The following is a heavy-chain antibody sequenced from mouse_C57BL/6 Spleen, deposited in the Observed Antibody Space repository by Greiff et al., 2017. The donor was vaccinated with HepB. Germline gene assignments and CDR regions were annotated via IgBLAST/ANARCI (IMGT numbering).Heavy chain of an antibody. CDR3: TTEGDDSNYGGFAY. J-gene: IGHJ3*01. V-gene: IGHV14-4*01. CDR1: GYNFTDDY. Sequence: EVQLQQSGAELVRPGASVKLSCTASGYNFTDDYMHWVKQRPEQGLEWIGWIDPENGDTEYASKFQGKATITADKSSNTAYLQLSSLTSEDTAVYYCTTEGDDSNYGGFAYWGQGTLVTVSA. CDR2: IDPENGDT. D-gene: IGHD2-5*01.